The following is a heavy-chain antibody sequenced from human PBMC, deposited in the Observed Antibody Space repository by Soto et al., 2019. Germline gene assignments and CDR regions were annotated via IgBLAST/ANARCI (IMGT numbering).Heavy chain of an antibody. CDR3: AKDQSGYYDFWSGYYTGHYFDY. V-gene: IGHV3-30*18. D-gene: IGHD3-3*01. CDR1: GFTFSSYG. J-gene: IGHJ4*02. CDR2: ISYDGSNK. Sequence: QVQLVESGGGVVQPGRSLRLSCAASGFTFSSYGMHWVRQAPGKGLEWVAVISYDGSNKYYADSVKGRFTISRDNSKNTLYLQMNSLRAEETAVYYCAKDQSGYYDFWSGYYTGHYFDYWGQGTLVTVSS.